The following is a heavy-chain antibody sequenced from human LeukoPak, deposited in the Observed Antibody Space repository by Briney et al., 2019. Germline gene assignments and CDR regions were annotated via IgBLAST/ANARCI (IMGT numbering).Heavy chain of an antibody. Sequence: GGSLRLSCAASGFTFSSYSMNWVRQAPGKGLEWVSSISSSSSYIYYADSVKGRFTSSRDNAKNSLYLQMNSLRAEDTAVYYCARRSSGDYSYYYYMDVWGKGTTVTVSS. J-gene: IGHJ6*03. V-gene: IGHV3-21*01. CDR2: ISSSSSYI. CDR1: GFTFSSYS. CDR3: ARRSSGDYSYYYYMDV. D-gene: IGHD4-11*01.